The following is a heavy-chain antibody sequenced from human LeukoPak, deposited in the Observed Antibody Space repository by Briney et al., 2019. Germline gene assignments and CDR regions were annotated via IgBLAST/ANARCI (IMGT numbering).Heavy chain of an antibody. D-gene: IGHD6-13*01. J-gene: IGHJ4*02. CDR1: GYTFTGYY. Sequence: ASVKVSCKASGYTFTGYYIHWVRQAPGHGLEWMGWINPYSAVTNYAQKFQGRVTMTRDTSISTAYMELSRLRSDDTAVYYCARDLEGSSWYGDFDYWGQGTLVTVSS. V-gene: IGHV1-2*02. CDR2: INPYSAVT. CDR3: ARDLEGSSWYGDFDY.